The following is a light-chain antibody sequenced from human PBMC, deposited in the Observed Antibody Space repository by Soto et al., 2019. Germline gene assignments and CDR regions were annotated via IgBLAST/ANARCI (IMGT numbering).Light chain of an antibody. V-gene: IGKV3-20*01. J-gene: IGKJ4*01. Sequence: IVLTQSPDTLSLSPGETATISCRASQSVSNTYLAWYQQKPGQAPRLLISGASTRAAGISDRFSGSGFGTDFTLTISRLEPEDFATYYCQQSYSTPLTFGGGTKVDI. CDR2: GAS. CDR3: QQSYSTPLT. CDR1: QSVSNTY.